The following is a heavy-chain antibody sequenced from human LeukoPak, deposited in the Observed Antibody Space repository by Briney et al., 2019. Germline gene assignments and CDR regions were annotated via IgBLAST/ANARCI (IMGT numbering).Heavy chain of an antibody. J-gene: IGHJ4*02. D-gene: IGHD2-2*01. CDR3: ARRPTCSTTSCYPFDS. Sequence: GGSLRLSCAASGFTFSSYSMNWVRQAPGKGLEWVSSISSSSSYIYYADSVKGRFTISRDNSKNTLYLQMNSLRAEDTAVYYCARRPTCSTTSCYPFDSWGQGTLVTVSS. CDR1: GFTFSSYS. CDR2: ISSSSSYI. V-gene: IGHV3-21*01.